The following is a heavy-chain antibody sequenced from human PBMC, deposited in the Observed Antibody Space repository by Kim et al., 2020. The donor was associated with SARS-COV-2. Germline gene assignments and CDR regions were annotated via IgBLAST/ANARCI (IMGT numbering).Heavy chain of an antibody. V-gene: IGHV3-33*06. CDR3: AKMSVADYHPDYFDY. J-gene: IGHJ4*02. D-gene: IGHD2-15*01. Sequence: DTVKSRFTISRDNSKNTVYLQMNSLRAEDTAVYYCAKMSVADYHPDYFDYWGQGTLVTVSS.